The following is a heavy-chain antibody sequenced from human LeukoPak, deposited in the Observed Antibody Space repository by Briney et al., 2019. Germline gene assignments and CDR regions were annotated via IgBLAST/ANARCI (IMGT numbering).Heavy chain of an antibody. Sequence: GGSLRLSCAASGFTVSSNYMSWVRQAPGKGLEWVSVIYSGGSTYYADSVKGRFTISRDNSKNTLYLQMNSLRAEDTAVYYCAMIAAAGSFDYWGQGTLVTVSS. D-gene: IGHD6-13*01. CDR2: IYSGGST. J-gene: IGHJ4*02. CDR3: AMIAAAGSFDY. V-gene: IGHV3-53*05. CDR1: GFTVSSNY.